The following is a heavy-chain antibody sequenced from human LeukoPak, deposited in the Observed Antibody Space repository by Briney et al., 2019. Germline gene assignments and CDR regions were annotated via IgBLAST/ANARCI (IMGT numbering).Heavy chain of an antibody. J-gene: IGHJ4*02. D-gene: IGHD2-2*01. CDR3: SSGGYCSSTSCYGEN. CDR2: IRSKTNSSAT. Sequence: PGGSLRLSCAASGFTFSASAMHCVRQAPGKGLECVGRIRSKTNSSATTYAAWGKGRFPISRDDSKNTAYLQMNSLKTEDTAVYFCSSGGYCSSTSCYGENWGQGTLVTVSS. V-gene: IGHV3-73*01. CDR1: GFTFSASA.